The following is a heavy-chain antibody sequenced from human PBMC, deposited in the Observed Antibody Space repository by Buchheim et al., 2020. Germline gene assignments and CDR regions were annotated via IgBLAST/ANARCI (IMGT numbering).Heavy chain of an antibody. J-gene: IGHJ5*02. CDR3: ARAEYSSSSNWFDP. D-gene: IGHD6-6*01. CDR1: GGSFSGYY. V-gene: IGHV4-34*01. Sequence: QVQLQQWGAGLLKPSETLSLTCAVYGGSFSGYYWSWIRQPPGKGLEWIGEINHSGSTNYNPSLKSRVTISVDTSKNQLSLKLSSVTAADTAVYYCARAEYSSSSNWFDPWGQGTL. CDR2: INHSGST.